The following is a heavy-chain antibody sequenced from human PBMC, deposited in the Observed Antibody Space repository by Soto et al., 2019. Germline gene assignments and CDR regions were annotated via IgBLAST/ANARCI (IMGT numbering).Heavy chain of an antibody. CDR2: ISGSGGRT. Sequence: EVQLLESGGGLVQPGGSLRLSCAASGFTFSSYAMSWVRPAPGKGLEGVSAISGSGGRTYYADSVKGRFTITRDNSKNTLYLQMNSVGADDTAVYYCARRVVVVIPHDAFDIWGQGTMVTVSS. D-gene: IGHD3-22*01. V-gene: IGHV3-23*01. J-gene: IGHJ3*02. CDR3: ARRVVVVIPHDAFDI. CDR1: GFTFSSYA.